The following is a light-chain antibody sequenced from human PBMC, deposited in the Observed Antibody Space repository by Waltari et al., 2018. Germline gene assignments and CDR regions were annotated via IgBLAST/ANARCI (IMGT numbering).Light chain of an antibody. CDR3: QQYGSSPWT. CDR1: QSVSSSY. Sequence: EIVLTQSPGTLSSSPGERATLYCRASQSVSSSYLAWYQQKPGKAPRLLIDGASSRATGIPDRFSGSGSGTDFTLTISRLEPEDFAVYYCQQYGSSPWTFGQGTKVEIK. J-gene: IGKJ1*01. V-gene: IGKV3-20*01. CDR2: GAS.